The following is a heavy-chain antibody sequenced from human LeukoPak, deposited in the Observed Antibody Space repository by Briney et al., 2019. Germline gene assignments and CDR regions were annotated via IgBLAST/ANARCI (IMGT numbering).Heavy chain of an antibody. J-gene: IGHJ4*02. Sequence: PSETLSLTCTFSDGSITNSYWSWIRQPPGKGLEWIGSIYSSGSTNYNPSLKSRVTISVDTSKRQFSLRLGSVNAADTAVYYCARQVATGYLDLWGQGSLVTVSS. CDR3: ARQVATGYLDL. V-gene: IGHV4-59*08. CDR2: IYSSGST. CDR1: DGSITNSY.